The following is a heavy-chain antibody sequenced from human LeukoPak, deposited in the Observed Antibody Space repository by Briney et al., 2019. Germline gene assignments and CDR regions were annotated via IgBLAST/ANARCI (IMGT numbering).Heavy chain of an antibody. CDR1: GGSFSGYY. Sequence: SETLSLTCAVYGGSFSGYYWSWIRQPPGKGLEWIGEINHSGSTNYNPSLKSRVTISVDTSKNQFSLKLSSVTAADTAVYYCARAGYSGYEDAFDIWGQGTMVTVSS. CDR2: INHSGST. V-gene: IGHV4-34*01. D-gene: IGHD5-12*01. J-gene: IGHJ3*02. CDR3: ARAGYSGYEDAFDI.